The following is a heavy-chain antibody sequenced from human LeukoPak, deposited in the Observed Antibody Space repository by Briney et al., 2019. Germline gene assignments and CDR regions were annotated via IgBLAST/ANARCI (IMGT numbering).Heavy chain of an antibody. J-gene: IGHJ5*02. D-gene: IGHD6-13*01. V-gene: IGHV3-30*18. CDR2: ISYDGSNK. CDR1: GFTFSSYA. Sequence: PGGSLRLSCAASGFTFSSYAMSWVRQAPGKGLEWVAVISYDGSNKYYADSVKGRFTISRDNSKNTLYLQMNSLRAEDTAVYYCAKHNHAAAGPRYNWFDPWGQGTLVTVSS. CDR3: AKHNHAAAGPRYNWFDP.